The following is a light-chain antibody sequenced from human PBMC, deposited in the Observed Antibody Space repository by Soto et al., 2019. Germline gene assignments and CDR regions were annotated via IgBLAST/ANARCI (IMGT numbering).Light chain of an antibody. CDR3: QSNDGSNHWM. J-gene: IGLJ3*02. CDR2: EDD. CDR1: SGSIASNF. V-gene: IGLV6-57*04. Sequence: NFMLAQPHSVSESPGKTVNISCTRSSGSIASNFVQWYQQRPGSAPNTVIFEDDQRATGVPARFSGSIDRSSNSASLTISGLKPEDEADYYCQSNDGSNHWMFGGGTKLTVL.